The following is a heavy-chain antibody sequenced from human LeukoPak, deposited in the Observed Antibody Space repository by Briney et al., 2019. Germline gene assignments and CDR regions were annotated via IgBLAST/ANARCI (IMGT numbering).Heavy chain of an antibody. CDR1: GFTFSSYG. CDR3: ARDRVSSSWYEVYYYYGMDV. J-gene: IGHJ6*02. Sequence: GESLRLSCAASGFTFSSYGMHWVRQAPGKGLEWVAVIWYDGSNKYYADSVKGRFTISRDNSKNTLYLQMNSLRAEDTAVYYCARDRVSSSWYEVYYYYGMDVWAKGPRSPSP. V-gene: IGHV3-33*01. CDR2: IWYDGSNK. D-gene: IGHD6-13*01.